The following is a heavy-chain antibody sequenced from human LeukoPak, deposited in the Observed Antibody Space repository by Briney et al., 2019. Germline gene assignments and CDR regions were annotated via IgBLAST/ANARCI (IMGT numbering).Heavy chain of an antibody. CDR1: GGPFSAYY. V-gene: IGHV4-34*01. Sequence: PSETLSLTCAVYGGPFSAYYWSWIRQPPGEGLEWIGEVIQSGSTNYNPSLESRVTISVDTSKNQFSLKLSSVTAADTAVYYCARGRGPNLDYWGLGTLVTVSS. CDR3: ARGRGPNLDY. J-gene: IGHJ4*02. D-gene: IGHD4/OR15-4a*01. CDR2: VIQSGST.